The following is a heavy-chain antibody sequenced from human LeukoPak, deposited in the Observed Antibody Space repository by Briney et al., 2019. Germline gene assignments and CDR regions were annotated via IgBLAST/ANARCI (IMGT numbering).Heavy chain of an antibody. CDR2: ISDTGGST. V-gene: IGHV3-23*01. Sequence: GGSLRLSCAVSGITLSNYGMSWVRQAPGKGLEWVAGISDTGGSTNYADSVKGRFTISRDNPKNTLYLQLNSLRAEDTAVYFCAKRGVVIRVILVGFHKQAYYFDSWGQGALVTVSS. D-gene: IGHD3-22*01. J-gene: IGHJ4*02. CDR3: AKRGVVIRVILVGFHKQAYYFDS. CDR1: GITLSNYG.